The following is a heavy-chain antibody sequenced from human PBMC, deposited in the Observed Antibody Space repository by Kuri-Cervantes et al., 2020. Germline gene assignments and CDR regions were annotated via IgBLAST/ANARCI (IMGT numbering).Heavy chain of an antibody. V-gene: IGHV3-9*01. CDR2: ISWNSGSI. D-gene: IGHD4-17*01. CDR1: GFTFDDYA. CDR3: ARGVGDYSAGAGY. J-gene: IGHJ4*02. Sequence: SLKISCAASGFTFDDYAMHWVRQAPGKGLEWVSGISWNSGSIGYADSVKGRFTISRDNSKNTLYLQMNSLRAEDTAVYYCARGVGDYSAGAGYWGQGTLVTVSS.